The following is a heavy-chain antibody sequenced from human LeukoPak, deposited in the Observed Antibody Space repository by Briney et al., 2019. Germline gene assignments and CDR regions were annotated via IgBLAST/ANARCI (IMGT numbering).Heavy chain of an antibody. CDR3: ARMSAAGYYYYGMDV. CDR2: INWNGGST. D-gene: IGHD6-13*01. V-gene: IGHV3-20*01. Sequence: GGSLRLSCAASGFTFSSYWMHWVRQAPGKGLEWVSGINWNGGSTGYADSVKGRFTISRDNAKNSLYLQMNSLRAEDTALYHCARMSAAGYYYYGMDVWGQGTTVTVSS. CDR1: GFTFSSYW. J-gene: IGHJ6*02.